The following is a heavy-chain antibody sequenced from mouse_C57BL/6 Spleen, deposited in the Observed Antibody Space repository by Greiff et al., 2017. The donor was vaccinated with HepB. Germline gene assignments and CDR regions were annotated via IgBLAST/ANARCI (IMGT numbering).Heavy chain of an antibody. Sequence: VQLQQSGPELVKPGASVKISCKASGYAFSSSWMNWVKQRPGKGLEWIGRIYPGDGDTNYNGKFKGKATLTADKSSSTAYMQLSSLTSEDSAVYFCARTYGSSFSDYWGQGTTLTVSS. CDR2: IYPGDGDT. CDR3: ARTYGSSFSDY. J-gene: IGHJ2*01. V-gene: IGHV1-82*01. D-gene: IGHD1-1*01. CDR1: GYAFSSSW.